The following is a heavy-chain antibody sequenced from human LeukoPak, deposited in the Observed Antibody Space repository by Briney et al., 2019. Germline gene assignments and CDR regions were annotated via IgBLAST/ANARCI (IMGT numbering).Heavy chain of an antibody. Sequence: SETLSLTCSVSGASINEYYWTWIRQPPGKGVEWIGYVYHTGTSGYHPSLKSRVAMSLDTSKNQVSLKLRSVTAADTAVYFCTRVVNGGHFDYWGQGTLVTVSS. V-gene: IGHV4-59*01. D-gene: IGHD2-8*01. J-gene: IGHJ4*02. CDR2: VYHTGTS. CDR3: TRVVNGGHFDY. CDR1: GASINEYY.